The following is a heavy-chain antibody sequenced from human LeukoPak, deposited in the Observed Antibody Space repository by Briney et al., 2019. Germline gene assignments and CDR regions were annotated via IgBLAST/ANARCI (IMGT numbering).Heavy chain of an antibody. CDR2: IGYDGSNT. D-gene: IGHD6-13*01. CDR3: AKLGAAGRYYFDH. V-gene: IGHV3-30*02. CDR1: GFTFNSYG. J-gene: IGHJ4*02. Sequence: GGSPRLSCAASGFTFNSYGMHWVRQAPGKGLEWVALIGYDGSNTYYADSVKGRFTISRDNSKNTLFLQMNSLRAEDTAMYYCAKLGAAGRYYFDHWGQGTLVTVSS.